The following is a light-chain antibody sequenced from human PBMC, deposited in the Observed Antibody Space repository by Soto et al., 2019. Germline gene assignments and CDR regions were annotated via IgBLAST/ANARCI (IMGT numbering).Light chain of an antibody. J-gene: IGKJ1*01. CDR1: QRVSSH. CDR3: QQYKNWPL. V-gene: IGKV3-15*01. CDR2: GAS. Sequence: ATLSCRASQRVSSHLAWYQQRPGQAPRLLLYGASTRATGIPVRFSGSGFGTEFTLTISSLQSEDFAVYYCQQYKNWPLFGQGTKVDIK.